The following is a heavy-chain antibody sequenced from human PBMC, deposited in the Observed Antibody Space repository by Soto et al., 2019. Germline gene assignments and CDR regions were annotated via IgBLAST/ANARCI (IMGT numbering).Heavy chain of an antibody. CDR2: ISGSGGST. Sequence: GGSLRLSCAASGFTFSSYAMSWVRQAPGKGLEWVSAISGSGGSTYYADSVKGRFTISRDNSKNTLYLQMNSLRAEDTAVYYWAKDGIVVPAAAFDSWGQGTLGTVSS. D-gene: IGHD2-2*01. V-gene: IGHV3-23*01. CDR3: AKDGIVVPAAAFDS. J-gene: IGHJ4*02. CDR1: GFTFSSYA.